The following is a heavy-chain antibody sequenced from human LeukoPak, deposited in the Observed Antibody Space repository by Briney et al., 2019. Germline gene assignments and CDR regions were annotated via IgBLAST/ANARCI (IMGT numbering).Heavy chain of an antibody. CDR3: TTDRGITARPIFDF. D-gene: IGHD6-6*01. V-gene: IGHV3-15*01. CDR2: IKSKTDGGTT. J-gene: IGHJ4*02. Sequence: GGALRLSCAASGFTFSNSAMSWARQAPGKGLEWVGRIKSKTDGGTTDYAASVKGRFTISRDESKNTLYPQMNSLKIEDTAMYYCTTDRGITARPIFDFWGQGTLVTVSS. CDR1: GFTFSNSA.